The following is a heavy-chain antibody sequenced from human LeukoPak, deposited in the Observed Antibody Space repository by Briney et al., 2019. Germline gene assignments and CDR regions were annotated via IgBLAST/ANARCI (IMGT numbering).Heavy chain of an antibody. J-gene: IGHJ1*01. V-gene: IGHV3-7*01. Sequence: ETLSLTCTVSGGSISSYWWSWIRQPPGKGLEWVANIKQDGSEKYYVDSVKGRFTISRDNAKNSLYLQMSSLRADDTAVYYCARDRLLYYYDSGPTGHFQHWGQGTLVTV. D-gene: IGHD3-22*01. CDR3: ARDRLLYYYDSGPTGHFQH. CDR1: GGSISSYW. CDR2: IKQDGSEK.